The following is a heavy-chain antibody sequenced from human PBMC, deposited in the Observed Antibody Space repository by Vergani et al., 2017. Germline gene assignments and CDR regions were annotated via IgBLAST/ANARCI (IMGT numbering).Heavy chain of an antibody. J-gene: IGHJ4*02. CDR3: ARVRGSGTFGY. CDR2: INHSRST. V-gene: IGHV4-34*01. D-gene: IGHD3-10*01. Sequence: QVQLQQWGAGLLKPSETLSLTCAVYGGSFSGYYWSWIRQPPGKGLEWIWEINHSRSTNYNPSLKSRVTISVDTSKNQFSLNLNSVTAADSAVYYCARVRGSGTFGYWGQGTLVTVSS. CDR1: GGSFSGYY.